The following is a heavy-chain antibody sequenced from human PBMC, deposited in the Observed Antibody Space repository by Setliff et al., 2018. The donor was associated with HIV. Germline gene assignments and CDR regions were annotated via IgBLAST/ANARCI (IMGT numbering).Heavy chain of an antibody. Sequence: PSETLSLTCDVSGDSFTTTSHSWTWIRQPAGKGLEWLGHIYISRSTNYNPSLKGRVAMSVDRSKNQFSLKLSSVTAADTAVYHCARARGSTLYINTFDSWGQGTLVTVSS. CDR2: IYISRST. J-gene: IGHJ4*02. CDR3: ARARGSTLYINTFDS. D-gene: IGHD3-16*01. V-gene: IGHV4-61*09. CDR1: GDSFTTTSHS.